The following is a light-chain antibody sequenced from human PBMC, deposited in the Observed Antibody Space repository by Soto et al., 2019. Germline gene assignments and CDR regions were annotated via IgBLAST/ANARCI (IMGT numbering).Light chain of an antibody. CDR2: AAS. CDR3: QQAYSTPWT. V-gene: IGKV1-39*01. J-gene: IGKJ1*01. CDR1: QNIDNY. Sequence: DVQMTQSPSSLSASVGDRVTITCRASQNIDNYLNWYHQKPGKAPNLLIYAASSLQSGVPSRFTGGKSGTDFTLTISSLQPEDSATFYCQQAYSTPWTFGRGTKVDIK.